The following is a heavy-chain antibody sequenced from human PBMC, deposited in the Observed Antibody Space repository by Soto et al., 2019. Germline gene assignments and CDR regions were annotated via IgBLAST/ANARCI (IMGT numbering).Heavy chain of an antibody. CDR3: ARGGYSSGSDN. CDR1: GGTFSNFA. V-gene: IGHV1-69*01. Sequence: QVQLVQSGAEVKKPGASVKVSCKASGGTFSNFAVSWVRQAPGQGLEWKGGIIAIFGAADYLQQFQGRVTITTDESTATADMELSSLRPEDTAVYYCARGGYSSGSDNWGQGTLITVSS. CDR2: IIAIFGAA. D-gene: IGHD6-19*01. J-gene: IGHJ4*02.